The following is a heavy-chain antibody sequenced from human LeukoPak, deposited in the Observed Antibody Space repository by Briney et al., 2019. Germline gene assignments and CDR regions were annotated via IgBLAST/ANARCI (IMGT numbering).Heavy chain of an antibody. J-gene: IGHJ4*02. CDR2: IYYSGST. CDR1: GGSVSSGDYY. Sequence: SQTLSLTCTVSGGSVSSGDYYWSWLRQPPGKGLEWIGYIYYSGSTYYNPSLKSRVTISVDTSKNQFSLKLSSVTAADTAVYYCARAEDGGYDQNGPLDYWGQGTLVTVSS. D-gene: IGHD5-12*01. CDR3: ARAEDGGYDQNGPLDY. V-gene: IGHV4-30-4*01.